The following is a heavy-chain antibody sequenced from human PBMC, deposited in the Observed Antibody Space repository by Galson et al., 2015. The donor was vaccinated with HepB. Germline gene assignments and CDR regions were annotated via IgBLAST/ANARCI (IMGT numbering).Heavy chain of an antibody. J-gene: IGHJ3*02. D-gene: IGHD4-23*01. CDR3: APQGGGNGAFDI. Sequence: SVKVSCKASGGTFSSYAISWVRQAPGQGLEWMGGIIPIFGTANYAQKFQGRVTITADESTSTAYMELSSLRSEDAAVYYCAPQGGGNGAFDIWGQGTMVTVSS. CDR2: IIPIFGTA. CDR1: GGTFSSYA. V-gene: IGHV1-69*13.